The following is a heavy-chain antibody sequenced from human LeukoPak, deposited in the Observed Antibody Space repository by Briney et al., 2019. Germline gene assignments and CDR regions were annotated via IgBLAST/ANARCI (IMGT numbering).Heavy chain of an antibody. CDR2: INPNSGGT. V-gene: IGHV1-2*06. CDR1: GYTFTGYY. D-gene: IGHD1-26*01. Sequence: ASVKVSCKASGYTFTGYYMHWVRQAPGQGLEWMGRINPNSGGTNYAQKFQGRVTMTRDTSISTAYMELSRLRSDDTAVYYCARGFVVGATDWFDPWGQGTLVTVSS. CDR3: ARGFVVGATDWFDP. J-gene: IGHJ5*02.